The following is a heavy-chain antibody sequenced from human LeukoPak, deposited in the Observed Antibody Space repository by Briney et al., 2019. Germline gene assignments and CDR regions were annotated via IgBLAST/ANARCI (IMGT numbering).Heavy chain of an antibody. V-gene: IGHV3-48*01. CDR2: ISSSSSTI. CDR3: ARDLTADY. Sequence: GGSLRLSCAASGFTFSSYAMNWVRQAPGKGLEWVSYISSSSSTIYYADSVKGRFTISRDNAKNSLYLQMHSLRAEDTAVYYCARDLTADYWGQGTLVTVSS. J-gene: IGHJ4*02. CDR1: GFTFSSYA. D-gene: IGHD4/OR15-4a*01.